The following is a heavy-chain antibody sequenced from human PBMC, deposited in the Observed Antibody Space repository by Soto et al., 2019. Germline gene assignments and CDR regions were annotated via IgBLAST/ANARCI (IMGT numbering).Heavy chain of an antibody. Sequence: GGSLRLSCATSGFTFSSYGMHWVRQAPGKGLEWVAVISYDGSNKYYADSVKGRFTISRDNSKNTLYLQMNSLRAEDTAVYYCAKGNGSSWGQGPLVPVSS. CDR3: AKGNGSS. J-gene: IGHJ5*02. D-gene: IGHD3-10*01. V-gene: IGHV3-30*18. CDR1: GFTFSSYG. CDR2: ISYDGSNK.